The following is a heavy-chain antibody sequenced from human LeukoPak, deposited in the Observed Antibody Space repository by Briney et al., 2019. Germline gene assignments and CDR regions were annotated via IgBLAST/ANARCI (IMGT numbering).Heavy chain of an antibody. J-gene: IGHJ4*02. CDR1: GFTFSSFW. CDR2: IKQDESEK. CDR3: ARGRGLES. Sequence: GGSLRLSCADSGFTFSSFWMTWVRQAPGKGLEWVANIKQDESEKYYVDSVKGRFTISRDNAKKSLFLQMNSLRAEDTAVYYCARGRGLESWSQGTLVTVSS. D-gene: IGHD3-10*01. V-gene: IGHV3-7*03.